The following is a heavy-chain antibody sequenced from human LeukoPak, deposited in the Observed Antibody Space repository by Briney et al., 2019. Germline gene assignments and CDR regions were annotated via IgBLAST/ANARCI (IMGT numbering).Heavy chain of an antibody. D-gene: IGHD5-12*01. CDR1: GYSISSGYY. J-gene: IGHJ4*02. CDR3: ARAIVATINYFDY. Sequence: PSETLSLTCTVSGYSISSGYYWGWIRQPPGKGLEWIGSIYHSGSTYYNPSLKSRVTISVDTSKNQFSLKLSSVTAADTAVYYCARAIVATINYFDYWGQGTLVTVSS. V-gene: IGHV4-38-2*02. CDR2: IYHSGST.